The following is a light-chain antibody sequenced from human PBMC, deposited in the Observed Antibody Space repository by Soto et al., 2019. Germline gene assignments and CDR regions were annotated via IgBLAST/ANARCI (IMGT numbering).Light chain of an antibody. J-gene: IGKJ3*01. CDR1: QNINTY. CDR2: AAS. V-gene: IGKV1-39*01. CDR3: QKHDRAPFT. Sequence: DIQMTQSPSSXSASVGDRVTITCRASQNINTYLNWYQQKPGRAPKLLIYAASYLQSGVPSRFSGTGSGTDFTLTVSSLQPEDFATYYCQKHDRAPFTFGPGTKVDIK.